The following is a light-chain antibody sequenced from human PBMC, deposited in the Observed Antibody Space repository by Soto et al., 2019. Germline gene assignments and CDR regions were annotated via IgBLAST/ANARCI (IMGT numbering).Light chain of an antibody. V-gene: IGKV3-11*01. CDR1: QSLTSY. J-gene: IGKJ1*01. Sequence: EFVVTQSRAALSLSPGERATLSFRASQSLTSYLAWYQQKPGQAPRLLIYDASNRATGIPPRFSGSGSGTDFTLTISSLQSEDFAVYYCQQYNNWPPKTFGQGTKVDTK. CDR3: QQYNNWPPKT. CDR2: DAS.